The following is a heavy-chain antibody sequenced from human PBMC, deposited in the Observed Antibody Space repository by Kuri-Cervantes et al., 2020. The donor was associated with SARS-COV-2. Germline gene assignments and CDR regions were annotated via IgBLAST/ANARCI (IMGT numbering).Heavy chain of an antibody. D-gene: IGHD3-16*01. V-gene: IGHV3-30*02. Sequence: GGSLRLSCAASGFTFSSYGMHWVRQAPGKGLEWVAFIRYDGSNKYYADSVKGRFTISRDNSKNTLYLQMNSLRAEDTAVYYCAKAGENYYYYYMDVWGKGTTVTVSS. CDR3: AKAGENYYYYYMDV. J-gene: IGHJ6*03. CDR2: IRYDGSNK. CDR1: GFTFSSYG.